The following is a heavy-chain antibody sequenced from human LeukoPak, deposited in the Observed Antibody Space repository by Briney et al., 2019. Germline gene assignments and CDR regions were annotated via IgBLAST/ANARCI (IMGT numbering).Heavy chain of an antibody. J-gene: IGHJ5*02. V-gene: IGHV3-7*01. D-gene: IGHD6-13*01. Sequence: PGGTLRLSCAASGFTLCSYWMGCVRQAPGKGLEWVANITQDGSEKYYVDSVKGRFTISRDNAKNSLYLQMNSLRAEDTAVYYCARGRSSSWYCSWFDPWGQGTMVIVSS. CDR2: ITQDGSEK. CDR3: ARGRSSSWYCSWFDP. CDR1: GFTLCSYW.